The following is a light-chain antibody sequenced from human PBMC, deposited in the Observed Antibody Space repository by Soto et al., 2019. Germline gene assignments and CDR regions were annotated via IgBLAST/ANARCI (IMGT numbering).Light chain of an antibody. Sequence: QAVVTQEPSLTVSPGGTVTLTCASSTGAVTSGYYPNWFQQKPGQAPRALIYSTIKKHSWTPARFSGSLLGGKAALTLSGVQPEDEAEYYFLRYHGGAKPVFGGGTKLTVL. CDR3: LRYHGGAKPV. CDR1: TGAVTSGYY. CDR2: STI. J-gene: IGLJ2*01. V-gene: IGLV7-43*01.